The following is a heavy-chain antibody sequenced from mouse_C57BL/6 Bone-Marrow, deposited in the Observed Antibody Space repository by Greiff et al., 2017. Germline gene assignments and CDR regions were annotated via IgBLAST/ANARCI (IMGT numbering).Heavy chain of an antibody. CDR3: ARKGDYYYGSSYAY. CDR2: IYPRSGNT. J-gene: IGHJ3*01. Sequence: VNLVESGAELARPGASVKLSCKASGYTFTSYGISWVKQRTGQGLEWIGEIYPRSGNTYYNEKFKGKATLTADKSSSTAYMELRSLTSEDSAVYFCARKGDYYYGSSYAYWGQGTLVTVSA. V-gene: IGHV1-81*01. D-gene: IGHD1-1*01. CDR1: GYTFTSYG.